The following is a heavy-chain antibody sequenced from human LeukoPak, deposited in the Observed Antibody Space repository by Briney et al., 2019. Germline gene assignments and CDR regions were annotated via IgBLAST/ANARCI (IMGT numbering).Heavy chain of an antibody. D-gene: IGHD2-8*01. CDR3: ARMVYAMNFIDY. J-gene: IGHJ4*02. V-gene: IGHV4-38-2*01. Sequence: SETLSLTCAVSGYSISSGYYWGWIRQPPGKGLEWSGSIYHSGSTYYNPSLKSPVTISVDTSKNQFSLKLSSVTAADTAVYYCARMVYAMNFIDYWGQGTLVTVSS. CDR2: IYHSGST. CDR1: GYSISSGYY.